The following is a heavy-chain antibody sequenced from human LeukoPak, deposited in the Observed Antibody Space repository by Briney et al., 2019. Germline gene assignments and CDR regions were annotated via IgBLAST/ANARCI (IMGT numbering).Heavy chain of an antibody. D-gene: IGHD3-10*01. J-gene: IGHJ5*02. V-gene: IGHV1-18*01. CDR1: GFQFSSYG. CDR2: ISVYNGNT. Sequence: ASVKVSCKASGFQFSSYGITWVRQAPGQGLEWMGWISVYNGNTYYAQNFQGRVSMTTDTSTSTAFMELRSLRSDDTAVYYCARDRTGGDLWGQGTLVTVSS. CDR3: ARDRTGGDL.